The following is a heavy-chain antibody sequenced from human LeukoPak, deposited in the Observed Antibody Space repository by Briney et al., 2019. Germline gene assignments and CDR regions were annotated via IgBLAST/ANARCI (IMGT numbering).Heavy chain of an antibody. D-gene: IGHD4-17*01. Sequence: GASVKVSCKASGGTFSSYAISWVRQAPGQGLEWMGGIIPIFGTANYAQKFQGRVTITADTSTSTAYMELSSLRSEDTAVYYCARGSLSTVTKDYYYYYYMDVWGKGTTVTVSS. CDR3: ARGSLSTVTKDYYYYYYMDV. CDR1: GGTFSSYA. V-gene: IGHV1-69*06. CDR2: IIPIFGTA. J-gene: IGHJ6*03.